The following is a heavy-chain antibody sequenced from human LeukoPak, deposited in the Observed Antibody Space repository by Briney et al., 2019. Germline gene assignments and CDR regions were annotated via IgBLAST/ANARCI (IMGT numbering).Heavy chain of an antibody. J-gene: IGHJ3*02. CDR2: ISAYNGNT. CDR3: ARAQDYGDSNDDFEI. CDR1: GGTFSSYA. V-gene: IGHV1-18*01. Sequence: ASVKVSCKASGGTFSSYAISWVRQAPGQGLEWMGWISAYNGNTNYAQKLQGRVTMTTDTSTSTAYMELRSLRSDDTAVYYCARAQDYGDSNDDFEIWGQGTMVTVSS. D-gene: IGHD4-17*01.